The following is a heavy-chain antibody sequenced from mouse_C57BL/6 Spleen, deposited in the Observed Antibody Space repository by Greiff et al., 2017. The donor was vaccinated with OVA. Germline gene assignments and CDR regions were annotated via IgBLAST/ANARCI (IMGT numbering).Heavy chain of an antibody. J-gene: IGHJ2*01. V-gene: IGHV1-4*01. CDR1: GFTFTSYT. Sequence: VQLQQSGAELARPGASVKLSCKASGFTFTSYTMHWVKQRPGQGLEWIGYINPSSGYTKYNQKFKDKATLTADKSSRKADMQLSSLTSEDSAVYYGARLSTTVVAPTDYWGKGTTLTVSS. CDR3: ARLSTTVVAPTDY. D-gene: IGHD1-1*01. CDR2: INPSSGYT.